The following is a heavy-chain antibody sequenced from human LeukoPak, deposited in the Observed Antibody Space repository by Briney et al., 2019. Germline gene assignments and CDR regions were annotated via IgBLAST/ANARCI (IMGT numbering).Heavy chain of an antibody. CDR1: GFTFSSYS. D-gene: IGHD2-15*01. V-gene: IGHV3-74*01. J-gene: IGHJ4*02. Sequence: GGSLRLSCAASGFTFSSYSMNWVRQAPRKGLVWVSRISTDGYTTDYADFVQGRFTASRDNTKNTWSLEMNSLRAEDTAVYYCVVGGSPGYWGQGTLVTVSS. CDR2: ISTDGYTT. CDR3: VVGGSPGY.